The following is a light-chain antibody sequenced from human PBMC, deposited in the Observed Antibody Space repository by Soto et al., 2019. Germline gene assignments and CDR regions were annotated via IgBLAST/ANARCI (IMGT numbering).Light chain of an antibody. CDR2: ETS. J-gene: IGKJ1*01. CDR1: RSISRW. Sequence: DIQMTQSPSTLSASVGDRVTITCRASRSISRWLAWYRQKPGEAPKVLIYETSTLESGVPSRFSGSGSETEFTLTISSLQPDDFGTYCSQQYKTVVWTFGQWTKVE. CDR3: QQYKTVVWT. V-gene: IGKV1-5*03.